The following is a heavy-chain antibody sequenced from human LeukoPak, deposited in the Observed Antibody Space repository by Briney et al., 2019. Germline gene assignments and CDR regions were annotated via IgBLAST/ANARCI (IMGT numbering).Heavy chain of an antibody. CDR2: IYTSGST. V-gene: IGHV4-4*07. CDR1: GGSISSYY. D-gene: IGHD2-2*01. CDR3: ARGTCSSTSCPIDY. J-gene: IGHJ4*02. Sequence: SETLSLTCTVSGGSISSYYRSWIRQPAGKGLEWIGRIYTSGSTNYNPSLKSRVTMSVDTSKNQFSLKLSSVTAADTAVYYCARGTCSSTSCPIDYWGQGTLVTVSS.